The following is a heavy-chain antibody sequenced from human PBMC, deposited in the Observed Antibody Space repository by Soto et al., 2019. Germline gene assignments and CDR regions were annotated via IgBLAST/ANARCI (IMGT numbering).Heavy chain of an antibody. CDR1: GFIFSSYN. Sequence: GGSLRLSCAASGFIFSSYNMNWVRQAPGKGLEWVLYISTSSSTIYYADSVKGRFTISRDNAKNSLYLQMNSLRDEDTTVYYCARDAGYSGYETPYYFDYWGQGTLVTVSS. CDR2: ISTSSSTI. J-gene: IGHJ4*02. V-gene: IGHV3-48*02. CDR3: ARDAGYSGYETPYYFDY. D-gene: IGHD5-12*01.